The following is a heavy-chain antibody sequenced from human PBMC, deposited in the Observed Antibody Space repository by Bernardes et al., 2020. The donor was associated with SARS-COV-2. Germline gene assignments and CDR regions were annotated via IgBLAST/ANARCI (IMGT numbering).Heavy chain of an antibody. D-gene: IGHD6-13*01. Sequence: SETLSLTCTVSGGSISSYYWSWIRQPPGKGLEWIGYIYYSGSTNYNPSLKSRVTISVDTSKNQFSLKLSSVTAADTAVYYCASSPKSRSHEYFQHWGQGTLVTVSS. V-gene: IGHV4-59*01. J-gene: IGHJ1*01. CDR3: ASSPKSRSHEYFQH. CDR1: GGSISSYY. CDR2: IYYSGST.